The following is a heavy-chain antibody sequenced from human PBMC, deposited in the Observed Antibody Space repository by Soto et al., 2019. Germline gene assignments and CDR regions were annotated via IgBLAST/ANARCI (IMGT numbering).Heavy chain of an antibody. CDR3: ASRFYASGTYYPADY. CDR1: GGTFSSYV. V-gene: IGHV1-69*13. CDR2: IIPLYGTK. J-gene: IGHJ4*02. Sequence: SVKVSCKASGGTFSSYVISWVRQAPGQGLEWMGGIIPLYGTKNYAERFQGSVTITADESTSTAYMELSRLRFEDTAVYYCASRFYASGTYYPADYWGQGTLVTVSS. D-gene: IGHD3-10*01.